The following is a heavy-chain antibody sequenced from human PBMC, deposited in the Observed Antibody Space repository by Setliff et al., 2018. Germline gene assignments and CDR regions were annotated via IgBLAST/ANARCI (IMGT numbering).Heavy chain of an antibody. J-gene: IGHJ4*02. Sequence: ASVKVSCKASGYTFTSYGVSWVRQAPGQGLEWMGWISAYNGNINYAQKFQSRVTMTTDTYTSTANMELRSLRSDDTAVYYCVRSSAPQVVLAADFDFWGQGTPVTVSS. V-gene: IGHV1-18*01. CDR3: VRSSAPQVVLAADFDF. D-gene: IGHD6-19*01. CDR1: GYTFTSYG. CDR2: ISAYNGNI.